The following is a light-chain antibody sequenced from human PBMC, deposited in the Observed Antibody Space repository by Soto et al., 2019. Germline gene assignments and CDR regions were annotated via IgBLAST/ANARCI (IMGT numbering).Light chain of an antibody. V-gene: IGKV3D-20*02. CDR1: QSVSSSY. Sequence: EIVLTQSPGTLSLSPGERATLSCRASQSVSSSYLAWYQQKPGQAPRLLIYAASSRATGTPDRFSGSGSGTEFTLIISRLEPEDFATYYCQQLNSYPVFGPGTKVDIK. J-gene: IGKJ3*01. CDR3: QQLNSYPV. CDR2: AAS.